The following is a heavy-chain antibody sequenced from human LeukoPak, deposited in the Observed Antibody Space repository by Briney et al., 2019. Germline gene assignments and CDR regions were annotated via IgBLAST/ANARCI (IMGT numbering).Heavy chain of an antibody. CDR1: GFTFSSYS. CDR3: AKESITVIVVVTLLFDY. CDR2: ISSSSSTI. V-gene: IGHV3-48*01. J-gene: IGHJ4*02. D-gene: IGHD3-22*01. Sequence: GGSLRLSCAASGFTFSSYSMNWVRQAPGKGLEWVSYISSSSSTIYYADSVKGRFTISRDNSKNTLYLQMNSLRAEDTAVYYCAKESITVIVVVTLLFDYWGQGTLVTVSS.